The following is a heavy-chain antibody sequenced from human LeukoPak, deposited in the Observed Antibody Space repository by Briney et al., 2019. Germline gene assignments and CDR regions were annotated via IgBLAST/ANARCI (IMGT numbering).Heavy chain of an antibody. Sequence: ASVKVSCKASGGTFSSYAISWVRQAPGQGLERMGGIIPIFGTANYAQKFQGRVTITADESTSTAYMELSSLRSEDTAVYYCARGRLGYCSSTSCFNFDYWGQGTLVTVSS. CDR3: ARGRLGYCSSTSCFNFDY. V-gene: IGHV1-69*13. D-gene: IGHD2-2*01. CDR1: GGTFSSYA. CDR2: IIPIFGTA. J-gene: IGHJ4*02.